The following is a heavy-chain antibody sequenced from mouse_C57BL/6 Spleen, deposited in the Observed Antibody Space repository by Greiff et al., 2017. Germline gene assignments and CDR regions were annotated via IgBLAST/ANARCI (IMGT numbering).Heavy chain of an antibody. Sequence: VQLQQSGPVLVKPGASVKISCKASGYTFTDYYMNWVKQSHGKSLEWIGVINPYNGGTSYNQKFKGKATLTVDKSSSTAYMELNSLTSEDSAVYYCAVYYSNAWFAYWGQGTLVTVSA. J-gene: IGHJ3*01. CDR1: GYTFTDYY. V-gene: IGHV1-19*01. D-gene: IGHD2-5*01. CDR2: INPYNGGT. CDR3: AVYYSNAWFAY.